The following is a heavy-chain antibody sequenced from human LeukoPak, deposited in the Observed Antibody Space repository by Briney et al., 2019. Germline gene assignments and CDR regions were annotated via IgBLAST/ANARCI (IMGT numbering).Heavy chain of an antibody. CDR2: INDNGVAT. J-gene: IGHJ4*02. V-gene: IGHV3-23*01. CDR3: AKKGGGYYPFDY. Sequence: GGSLRLSCAASGFTFSSYAMSWVRQAPGKGLEWVSGINDNGVATYYADSVKGRFTISRDNSKNTLYLEMNSLRAEDTAVYYCAKKGGGYYPFDYWGQGTLVTVSS. D-gene: IGHD3-3*01. CDR1: GFTFSSYA.